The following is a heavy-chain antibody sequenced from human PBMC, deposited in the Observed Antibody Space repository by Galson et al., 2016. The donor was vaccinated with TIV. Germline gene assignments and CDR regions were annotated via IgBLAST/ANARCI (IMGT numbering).Heavy chain of an antibody. J-gene: IGHJ4*02. CDR2: ISPMFHTA. CDR1: GGNFGNYA. Sequence: SVKVSCKVSGGNFGNYAIAWVRQAPGQGLEWMGEISPMFHTANYAQKFQGRVTTAADESTTTSYMELSSLRYEDTAQYYCAREALPHSSNWPFRGQGTLITVSS. D-gene: IGHD1-1*01. V-gene: IGHV1-69*13. CDR3: AREALPHSSNWPF.